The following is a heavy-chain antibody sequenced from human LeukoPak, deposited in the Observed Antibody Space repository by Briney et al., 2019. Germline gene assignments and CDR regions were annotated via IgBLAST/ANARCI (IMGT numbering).Heavy chain of an antibody. V-gene: IGHV3-73*01. D-gene: IGHD1-26*01. CDR1: GFTFSGSA. Sequence: GGSLKLSCAASGFTFSGSAMHWVRQASGKGLEWVGRIRSKANSYATAYAASVKGRFTISRDDSKNTAYLQMNSLKTEDTAVYHCHTGATFGMDVWGQGTTVTVSS. CDR2: IRSKANSYAT. J-gene: IGHJ6*02. CDR3: HTGATFGMDV.